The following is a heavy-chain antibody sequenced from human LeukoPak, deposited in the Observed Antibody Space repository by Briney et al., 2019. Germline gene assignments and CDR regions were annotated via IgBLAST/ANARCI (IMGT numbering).Heavy chain of an antibody. Sequence: PSETLSLTCTVSGGSISSYYWSWIRQPPGKGLEWIGYIYYSGSTNYNPSLKSRVTISVDTSKNQFSLKLSSVTAADTAVYYCARPSTYWYFDLWGRGTLVTVSS. CDR2: IYYSGST. V-gene: IGHV4-59*08. CDR1: GGSISSYY. J-gene: IGHJ2*01. CDR3: ARPSTYWYFDL.